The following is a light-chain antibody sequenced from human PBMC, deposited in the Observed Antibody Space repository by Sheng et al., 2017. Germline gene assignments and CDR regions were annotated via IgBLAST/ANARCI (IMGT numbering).Light chain of an antibody. CDR1: QSVSDN. Sequence: EIVLTQSPATLSAFPGERATLSCRASQSVSDNLAWYQLKPGQAPRLVIRGATTRASDFPARFSGSGSETLFTLTISSLESEDFAVYYCYHYTRWPYTFGPGTKLEI. J-gene: IGKJ2*01. V-gene: IGKV3-15*01. CDR2: GAT. CDR3: YHYTRWPYT.